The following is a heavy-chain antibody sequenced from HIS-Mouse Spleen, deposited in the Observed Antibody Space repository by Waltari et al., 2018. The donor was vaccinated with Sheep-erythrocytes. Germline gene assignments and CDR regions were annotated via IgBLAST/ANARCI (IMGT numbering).Heavy chain of an antibody. J-gene: IGHJ4*02. CDR2: ISYDGSNK. Sequence: QVQLVESGGGVVQPGRSLRLSCAASGFTFSSYGMHWVRQAPGKGLEWGAVISYDGSNKYYADSVKGRFTISRDNSKNTLYLQMNSLRAEDTAVYYCAKDRRGFWDYWGQGTLVTVSP. V-gene: IGHV3-30*18. CDR1: GFTFSSYG. CDR3: AKDRRGFWDY. D-gene: IGHD3-10*01.